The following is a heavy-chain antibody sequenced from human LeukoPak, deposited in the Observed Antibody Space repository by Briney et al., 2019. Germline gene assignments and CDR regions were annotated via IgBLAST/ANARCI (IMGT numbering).Heavy chain of an antibody. V-gene: IGHV4-59*12. CDR1: GGSISSYY. CDR2: IYYSGST. J-gene: IGHJ6*02. Sequence: SETLSLTCTVSGGSISSYYWSWIRQPPGKGLEWVGYIYYSGSTNYNPSLKSRVTISVDTSKNQLYLKLSSVTAEDAVVYYFATHGSSRRLTPYYYCMDVWIQGTTVTVSS. CDR3: ATHGSSRRLTPYYYCMDV. D-gene: IGHD3-10*01.